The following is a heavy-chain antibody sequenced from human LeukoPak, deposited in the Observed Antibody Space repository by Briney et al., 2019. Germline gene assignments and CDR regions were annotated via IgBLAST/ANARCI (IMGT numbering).Heavy chain of an antibody. CDR2: ISTTGGNT. Sequence: GGSLSLSCAVSGFTFSRFWMSWVRQAPGKGLEWVSSISTTGGNTYYAHSVKGRFTISRDKSENTMFLQMNGLRAEDTAVYYCAKDAMAGTGTFDYWGQGTLVTVSS. CDR1: GFTFSRFW. D-gene: IGHD6-19*01. J-gene: IGHJ4*02. CDR3: AKDAMAGTGTFDY. V-gene: IGHV3-23*01.